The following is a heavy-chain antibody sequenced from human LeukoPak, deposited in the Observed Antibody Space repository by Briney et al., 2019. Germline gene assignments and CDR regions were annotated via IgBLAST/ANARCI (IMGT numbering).Heavy chain of an antibody. CDR3: ARSPDDSSGYYYEWAFDP. CDR2: INPSGGST. V-gene: IGHV1-46*01. J-gene: IGHJ5*02. D-gene: IGHD3-22*01. Sequence: ASVKVSCKASGYTFTSYYMHWVRQAPGQGLEWMGIINPSGGSTSYAQEFQGRVTMTRDMSTSTVYMELSSLRSEDTAVYYCARSPDDSSGYYYEWAFDPWGQGTLVTVSS. CDR1: GYTFTSYY.